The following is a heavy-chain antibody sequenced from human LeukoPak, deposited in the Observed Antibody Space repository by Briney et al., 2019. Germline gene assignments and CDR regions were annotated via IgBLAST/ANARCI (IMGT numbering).Heavy chain of an antibody. CDR3: ASGSSWYNAVLYYYYMDV. CDR2: INPNSGGT. Sequence: ASVKVSCKASGYTFTGYYMHWVRQAPGQGLEWMGWINPNSGGTNYAQKFQGWVTMTRDTSISTAYMELSRLRSEDTAVYYCASGSSWYNAVLYYYYMDVWGKGTTVTVSS. J-gene: IGHJ6*03. V-gene: IGHV1-2*04. CDR1: GYTFTGYY. D-gene: IGHD6-13*01.